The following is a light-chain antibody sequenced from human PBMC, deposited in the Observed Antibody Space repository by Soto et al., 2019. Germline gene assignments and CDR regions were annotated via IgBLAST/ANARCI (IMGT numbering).Light chain of an antibody. Sequence: SYELTQPPSVSVSPGQTASITCSGDKLGNKYVCWYQQKPGQSPVLVIYQDNKRPSGIPERFSGSNSGNTATLTISGTQAMDEADYCCQAWDSSTVVFGGGTKLTVL. CDR3: QAWDSSTVV. CDR1: KLGNKY. J-gene: IGLJ2*01. CDR2: QDN. V-gene: IGLV3-1*01.